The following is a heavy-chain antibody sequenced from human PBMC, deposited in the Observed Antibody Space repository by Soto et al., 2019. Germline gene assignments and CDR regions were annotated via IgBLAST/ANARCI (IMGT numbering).Heavy chain of an antibody. V-gene: IGHV1-46*04. Sequence: GASVKVSFKASGYTFTSYYMHWVRQAPGQGLEWMGIINPSGGSTSYAQKLQGRVTMTRDTSTSTVYMELSSLRSEDTAVYYCAKSVSSWYYFDYWGQGTLVTVSS. D-gene: IGHD6-13*01. CDR2: INPSGGST. CDR1: GYTFTSYY. CDR3: AKSVSSWYYFDY. J-gene: IGHJ4*02.